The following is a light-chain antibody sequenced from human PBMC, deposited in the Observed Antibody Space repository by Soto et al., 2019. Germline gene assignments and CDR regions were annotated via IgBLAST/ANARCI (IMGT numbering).Light chain of an antibody. CDR3: MPALQAPLT. CDR1: PSLPHISGYND. CDR2: LGS. Sequence: DVGTAQSPSSLPVTPGLPASMSCRPGPSLPHISGYNDLDWYLQKPGQCPQLLVYLGSIRASGVPDRFSGSGSGTDFTLKIVRVEAEDVGVYDCMPALQAPLTFGQGTKVDIK. J-gene: IGKJ1*01. V-gene: IGKV2-28*01.